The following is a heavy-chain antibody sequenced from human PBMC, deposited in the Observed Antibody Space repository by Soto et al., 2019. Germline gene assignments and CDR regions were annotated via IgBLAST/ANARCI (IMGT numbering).Heavy chain of an antibody. CDR1: GYTFSAYY. Sequence: ASVKVSCKTSGYTFSAYYMHWVRQAPGQGLEWMGWINPKSGGTLYAQKFQGRVTTTRDTSTSTAYMELSRLRSDDTAVYYCARGGTFAYDTSGYSVYWGQGTLVTVSS. CDR3: ARGGTFAYDTSGYSVY. V-gene: IGHV1-2*02. D-gene: IGHD3-22*01. CDR2: INPKSGGT. J-gene: IGHJ4*02.